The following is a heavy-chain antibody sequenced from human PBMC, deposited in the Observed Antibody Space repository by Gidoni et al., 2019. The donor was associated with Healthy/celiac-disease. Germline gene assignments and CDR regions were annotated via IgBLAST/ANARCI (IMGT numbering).Heavy chain of an antibody. J-gene: IGHJ2*01. D-gene: IGHD3-16*02. CDR1: GFTFSSYA. CDR3: ARVTYYDYVWGSYRNWYVDL. CDR2: IGTAGDT. V-gene: IGHV3-13*01. Sequence: EVQLVESGGGLVQPGGSLRLSCAASGFTFSSYAMHWVRQATGKGLEWVSAIGTAGDTYYPGSVKGRFTISRENAKNSLYLQMNSLRAGDTAVYYCARVTYYDYVWGSYRNWYVDLWGRGTLVTVSS.